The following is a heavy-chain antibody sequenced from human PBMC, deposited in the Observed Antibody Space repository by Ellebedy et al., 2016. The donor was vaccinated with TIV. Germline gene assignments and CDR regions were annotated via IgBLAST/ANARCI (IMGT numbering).Heavy chain of an antibody. CDR1: GFTFSSNA. V-gene: IGHV3-23*01. CDR2: LSASGGST. J-gene: IGHJ4*02. CDR3: AKDNDDYIWGNYIDY. D-gene: IGHD3-16*01. Sequence: PGGSLRLSCVASGFTFSSNAMSWVRQAPGKGLEWVSSLSASGGSTYYADSVKGRFTISRDNAKNSLYLQMNSLSAEDTALYYCAKDNDDYIWGNYIDYWGQGTLVTVSS.